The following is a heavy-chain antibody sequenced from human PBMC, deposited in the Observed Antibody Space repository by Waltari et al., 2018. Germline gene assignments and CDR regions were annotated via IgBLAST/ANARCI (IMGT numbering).Heavy chain of an antibody. V-gene: IGHV4-39*07. D-gene: IGHD1-26*01. CDR1: GGSISSSSYY. CDR2: IYYSGST. CDR3: AGDSGGGSYYF. Sequence: QLQLQESGPGLVKPSETLSLTCTVSGGSISSSSYYWGWIRQPPGKGLEWIGSIYYSGSTYYNPSLKSRVTISVDTSKNQFSLKLSSVTAADTAVYYCAGDSGGGSYYFWGQGTLVTVSS. J-gene: IGHJ4*02.